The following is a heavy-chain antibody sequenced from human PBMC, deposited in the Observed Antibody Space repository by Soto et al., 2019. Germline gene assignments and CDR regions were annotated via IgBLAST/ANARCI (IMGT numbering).Heavy chain of an antibody. Sequence: GGSLRLSCIASGFTFSSHGMHWVRQAPGRGLEWVAVIWYDGSNRYYADTVRGRFTISRDNSKNTVSLQMNRLRAEDTAVYYCARWGDDRSVDWGQGTRVTVSS. J-gene: IGHJ4*02. D-gene: IGHD5-12*01. V-gene: IGHV3-33*01. CDR2: IWYDGSNR. CDR3: ARWGDDRSVD. CDR1: GFTFSSHG.